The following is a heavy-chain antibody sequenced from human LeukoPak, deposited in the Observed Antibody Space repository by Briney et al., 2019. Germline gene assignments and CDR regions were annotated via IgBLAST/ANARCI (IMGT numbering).Heavy chain of an antibody. CDR2: ISAYNGNT. Sequence: ASVKVSCKASGYTFTSYGISWVRQAPGQGLEWMGWISAYNGNTNYAQKLQGRVTMTTDTSTSTAYMELRSLRSDDTAVYYCARAESVVTIFGVVTQGWFDPWGQGTLVTVSS. CDR1: GYTFTSYG. D-gene: IGHD3-3*01. CDR3: ARAESVVTIFGVVTQGWFDP. J-gene: IGHJ5*02. V-gene: IGHV1-18*01.